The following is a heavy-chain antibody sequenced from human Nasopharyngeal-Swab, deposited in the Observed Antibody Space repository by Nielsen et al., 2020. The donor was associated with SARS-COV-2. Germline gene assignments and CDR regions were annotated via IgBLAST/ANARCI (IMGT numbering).Heavy chain of an antibody. CDR3: AREPERVVLVRGGPACYMDV. V-gene: IGHV4-4*02. D-gene: IGHD1-14*01. CDR1: GGSISSSNW. CDR2: IYHSGST. Sequence: SETLSLTCAVSGGSISSSNWWSWVRQPTGKGLEWIGEIYHSGSTNYNPSLKSRVTISVDTSKNQFSLKLSSVTAADTAVYYCAREPERVVLVRGGPACYMDVWAKGHWSPSP. J-gene: IGHJ6*03.